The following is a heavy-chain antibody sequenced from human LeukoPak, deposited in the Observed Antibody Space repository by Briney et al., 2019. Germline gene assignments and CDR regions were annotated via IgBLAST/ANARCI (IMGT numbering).Heavy chain of an antibody. D-gene: IGHD1-26*01. V-gene: IGHV1-2*02. J-gene: IGHJ3*02. CDR3: ARPIRGSYVEDVFDI. Sequence: ASVKVSCKASGYTFSAYYVHWVRQAPGQGPEWMGWINPSSGGTKNAQKFQGRVTMTRDTSISTGYMELSRLRSDDTAVYYCARPIRGSYVEDVFDIWGQGTMVTVSA. CDR2: INPSSGGT. CDR1: GYTFSAYY.